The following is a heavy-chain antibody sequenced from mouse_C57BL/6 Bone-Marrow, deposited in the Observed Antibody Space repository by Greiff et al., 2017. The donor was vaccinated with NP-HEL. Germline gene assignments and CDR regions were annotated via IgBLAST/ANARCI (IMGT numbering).Heavy chain of an antibody. J-gene: IGHJ3*01. V-gene: IGHV5-17*01. CDR3: ARRGFYYGSSLAWFAY. CDR1: GFTFSDYG. Sequence: EVQGVESGGGLVKPGGSLKLSCAASGFTFSDYGMHWVRQAPEKGLEWVAYISSGSSTIYYADTVKGRFTISRDNAKNTLFLQMTSLRSEDTAMYYCARRGFYYGSSLAWFAYWGQGTLVTVSA. CDR2: ISSGSSTI. D-gene: IGHD1-1*01.